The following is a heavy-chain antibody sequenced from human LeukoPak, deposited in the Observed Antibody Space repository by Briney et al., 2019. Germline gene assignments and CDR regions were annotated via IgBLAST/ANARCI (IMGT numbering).Heavy chain of an antibody. J-gene: IGHJ5*02. CDR3: ARSTTYYDILTGYRNYNWFDP. CDR1: GYTFTSYA. CDR2: INTNTGNP. Sequence: ASVKVSCKASGYTFTSYAMNWVRQAPGQGLEWMGWINTNTGNPTYAQGFTGRFVFSLDTSVSTAYLQISSLKAEDTAVYYCARSTTYYDILTGYRNYNWFDPWGQGTLVTASS. V-gene: IGHV7-4-1*02. D-gene: IGHD3-9*01.